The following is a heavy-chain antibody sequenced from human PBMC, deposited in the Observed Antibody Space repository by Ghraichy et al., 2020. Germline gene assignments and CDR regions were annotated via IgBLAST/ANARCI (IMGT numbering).Heavy chain of an antibody. J-gene: IGHJ6*03. Sequence: GGSLRLSCAAFGFNFSGSAVHWVRQAPGKGLEWVGRIRSKANSYATAYGASVKGGFTISRDDSKKTAYLQMNSLKTEDTAVYYCTRHRGSTYYMDVWGKGTTVTVSS. CDR2: IRSKANSYAT. V-gene: IGHV3-73*01. CDR3: TRHRGSTYYMDV. D-gene: IGHD3-10*01. CDR1: GFNFSGSA.